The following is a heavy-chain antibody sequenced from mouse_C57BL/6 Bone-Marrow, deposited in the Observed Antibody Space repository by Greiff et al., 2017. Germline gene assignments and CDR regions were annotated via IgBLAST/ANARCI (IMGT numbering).Heavy chain of an antibody. V-gene: IGHV1-50*01. CDR2: IDPSDSYT. CDR1: GYTFTSYW. D-gene: IGHD1-1*01. CDR3: AREIIYYYGSSYYYYAMDY. J-gene: IGHJ4*01. Sequence: QVQLQQPGAELVKPGASVKLSCKASGYTFTSYWMQWVKQRPGQGLEWIGEIDPSDSYTNYNQKFKGKATLTVDTSSSTASMQLSSLTSEDSAVYYCAREIIYYYGSSYYYYAMDYWGQGTSVTVSS.